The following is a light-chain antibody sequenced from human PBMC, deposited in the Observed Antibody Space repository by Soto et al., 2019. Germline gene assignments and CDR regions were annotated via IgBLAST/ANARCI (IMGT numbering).Light chain of an antibody. J-gene: IGKJ2*01. CDR1: QGISSY. CDR3: QHLNTYPRT. V-gene: IGKV1-9*01. Sequence: DIQLTQSPSFLAASVGDRVNITCPDIQGISSYLAWYQQPPGKAPKLLIYGASTLQRGVSSRFSGSGSGTEFTLTISSLQPEDFATYYCQHLNTYPRTFGQGTKLEVK. CDR2: GAS.